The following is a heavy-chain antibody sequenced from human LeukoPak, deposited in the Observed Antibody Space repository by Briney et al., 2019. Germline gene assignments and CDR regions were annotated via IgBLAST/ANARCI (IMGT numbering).Heavy chain of an antibody. J-gene: IGHJ4*02. CDR2: INPRGGST. Sequence: ASVKVSCKASGYTFTSYYIYWVRQAPGQGLEWMGIINPRGGSTSYAQKFQGRVTMTRDTSTSTVYMELSSLRSEDTAVYYCARELSLDYNGSGSYYTSDYWGQGTLVTVSS. CDR1: GYTFTSYY. CDR3: ARELSLDYNGSGSYYTSDY. D-gene: IGHD3-10*01. V-gene: IGHV1-46*01.